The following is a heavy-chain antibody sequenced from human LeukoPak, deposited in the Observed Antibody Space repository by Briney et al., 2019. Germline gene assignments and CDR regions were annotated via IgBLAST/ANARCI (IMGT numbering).Heavy chain of an antibody. CDR3: AKYGGSGWVIDN. D-gene: IGHD6-19*01. V-gene: IGHV4-59*12. CDR1: GGSISSYY. J-gene: IGHJ4*02. Sequence: SETLSLTCTVSGGSISSYYWTWIRQPPGKGLEWIGYIYYTGATSYNPSLKSRVTISVDTSKNQFSLKVASVTTADTAVYYCAKYGGSGWVIDNWGQGTLVTVSS. CDR2: IYYTGAT.